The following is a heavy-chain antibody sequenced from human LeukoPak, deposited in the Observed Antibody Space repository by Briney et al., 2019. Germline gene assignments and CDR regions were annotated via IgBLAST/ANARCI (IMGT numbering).Heavy chain of an antibody. V-gene: IGHV1-69*05. Sequence: SVKVSCKASGGTFSSYAISWVRQAPGQGLEWMGRIIPIFGTANYAQKFQGRVTITTDESTSTAYMELSCLRSEDTAVYYCARGEGAAFDIWGQGTMVTVSS. CDR1: GGTFSSYA. CDR2: IIPIFGTA. J-gene: IGHJ3*02. CDR3: ARGEGAAFDI.